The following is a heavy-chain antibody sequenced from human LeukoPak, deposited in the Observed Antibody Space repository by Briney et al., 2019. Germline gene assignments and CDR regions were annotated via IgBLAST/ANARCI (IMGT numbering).Heavy chain of an antibody. J-gene: IGHJ4*02. CDR2: ISAYNGNT. Sequence: ASVKVSCKASVYIFTSYGISWVRQAPGQGLEWMGWISAYNGNTNYAQKLQGRVTMATDTSTSTAYMELRSLRPDDTAVYYCARGKWELLPLLDYWGQGTLVTVSS. CDR3: ARGKWELLPLLDY. D-gene: IGHD1-26*01. V-gene: IGHV1-18*01. CDR1: VYIFTSYG.